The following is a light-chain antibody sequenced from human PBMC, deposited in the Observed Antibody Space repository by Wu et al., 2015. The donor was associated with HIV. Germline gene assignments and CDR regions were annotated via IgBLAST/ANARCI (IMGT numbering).Light chain of an antibody. CDR2: DAS. CDR3: QQYHAYPWT. Sequence: DIQMTQSPSTLSASVGDRVSITCRASQTISPWLAWYQQKPGKAPKLLIFDASSLQSTVPSRFRGSGSGTEFTLTISGLQPDDFASYYCQQYHAYPWTFGRGTKVEL. J-gene: IGKJ1*01. CDR1: QTISPW. V-gene: IGKV1-5*01.